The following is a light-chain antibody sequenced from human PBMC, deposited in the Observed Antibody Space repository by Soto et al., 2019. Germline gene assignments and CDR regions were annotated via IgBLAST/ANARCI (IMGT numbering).Light chain of an antibody. CDR1: SSNIGTNY. J-gene: IGLJ1*01. CDR2: RNN. Sequence: QSALTQPPSASGTPGQRVTISCSGSSSNIGTNYVYWYQQLPGTAPKLLIYRNNQRPSGVPDRFSGSKSGTSASLAISGLRSEDEADYYCATWDDSLGGYVFGTGTKATVL. CDR3: ATWDDSLGGYV. V-gene: IGLV1-47*01.